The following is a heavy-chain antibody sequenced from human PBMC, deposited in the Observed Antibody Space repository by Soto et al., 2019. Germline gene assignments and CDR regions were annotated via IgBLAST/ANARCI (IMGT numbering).Heavy chain of an antibody. Sequence: QIQLVQSGAEVRKPGASVKVPCKASGYTFGQYSISWVRQGPGQGFEWMGWISAYTGSINYSKKSQDRATMTPEASTKTAYLELRSLRSDDTAICYWARSRYTYVPLSDGWGQGTRVTVSS. CDR3: ARSRYTYVPLSDG. J-gene: IGHJ4*02. CDR1: GYTFGQYS. V-gene: IGHV1-18*01. CDR2: ISAYTGSI. D-gene: IGHD3-10*02.